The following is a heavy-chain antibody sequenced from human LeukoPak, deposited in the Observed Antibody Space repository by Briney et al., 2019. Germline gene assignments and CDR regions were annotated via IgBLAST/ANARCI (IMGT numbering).Heavy chain of an antibody. CDR1: GFTFSSYA. V-gene: IGHV3-30*04. J-gene: IGHJ4*02. Sequence: GGSLRLSCAASGFTFSSYAMHWVRQAPGRGLEWVAVISYDGSNKYYADSVKGRFTISRDNSKNTLYLQMNSLRAEDTAVYYCASALDWGQGTLVTVSS. D-gene: IGHD3-3*02. CDR3: ASALD. CDR2: ISYDGSNK.